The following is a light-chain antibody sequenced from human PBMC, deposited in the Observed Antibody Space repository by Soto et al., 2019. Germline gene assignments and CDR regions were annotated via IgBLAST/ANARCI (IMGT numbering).Light chain of an antibody. J-gene: IGLJ2*01. CDR1: NSNIGADYD. V-gene: IGLV1-40*01. CDR2: GNS. CDR3: QTYDSSLSVVV. Sequence: QSVLTQPPSVSGAPGERVTISCTGSNSNIGADYDVHWHQQLPGTAPKLLISGNSNRPSGVPDRFSGSKSGTSASLAITGLWAEDEADYYCQTYDSSLSVVVFGGGTKVTVL.